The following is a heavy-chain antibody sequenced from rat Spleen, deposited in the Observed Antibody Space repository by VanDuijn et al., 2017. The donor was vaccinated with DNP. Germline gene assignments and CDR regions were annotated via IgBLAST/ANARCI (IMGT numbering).Heavy chain of an antibody. CDR1: GFTFSDYN. CDR2: INPDGTNT. D-gene: IGHD5-1*01. J-gene: IGHJ2*01. V-gene: IGHV5-7*01. Sequence: EVQLVESGGGLVQPGRSLKLSCAASGFTFSDYNMAWVRQAPGKGLEWVASINPDGTNTYYLDSVKGRFTISRDNAENTVYLQMNSLRSEDTATYYCKLGGAYWGQGVMVTVSS. CDR3: KLGGAY.